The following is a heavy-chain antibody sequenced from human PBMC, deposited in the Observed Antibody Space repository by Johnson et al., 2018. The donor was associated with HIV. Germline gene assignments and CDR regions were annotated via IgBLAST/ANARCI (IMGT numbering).Heavy chain of an antibody. CDR1: GFTFSSNY. Sequence: VLLVESGGGVVQPGRSLRLSCAASGFTFSSNYMSWVRQAPGKGLEWVSVIYSGGSTYYADSVKGRFTISRANSKNTLYLQINSLRAEDTAVYYCAKGADYADYEGAFDIWGQGTMVTVSS. CDR2: IYSGGST. J-gene: IGHJ3*02. CDR3: AKGADYADYEGAFDI. D-gene: IGHD4-17*01. V-gene: IGHV3-66*02.